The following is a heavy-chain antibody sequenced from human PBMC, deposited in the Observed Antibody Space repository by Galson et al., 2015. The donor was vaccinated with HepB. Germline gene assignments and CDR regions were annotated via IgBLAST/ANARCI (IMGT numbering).Heavy chain of an antibody. V-gene: IGHV3-48*02. J-gene: IGHJ4*02. D-gene: IGHD1-26*01. CDR2: ISSSSSTI. CDR3: ARNGATRALDFDY. CDR1: GFTFSSYS. Sequence: SLRLSCAASGFTFSSYSMNWVRQAPGKGLEWVSYISSSSSTIYYADSVKGRFTISRDDAKNSLNLQMNSLRDEDTAVYYCARNGATRALDFDYWGQGTLVTVSS.